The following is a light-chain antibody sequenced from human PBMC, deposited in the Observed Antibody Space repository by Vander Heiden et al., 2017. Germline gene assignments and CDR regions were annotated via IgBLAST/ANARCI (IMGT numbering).Light chain of an antibody. CDR3: QSYDSSLYV. V-gene: IGLV1-40*01. J-gene: IGLJ1*01. CDR1: SSNSGAGYD. Sequence: QSVLTQPPSVSGAPGQRVTISCTGSSSNSGAGYDVHWYQQLPGTAPKLLIYGNSNRPSGVPDRFSGSKSGTSASLAITGLQAEDEADYYCQSYDSSLYVFGTGTKVTVL. CDR2: GNS.